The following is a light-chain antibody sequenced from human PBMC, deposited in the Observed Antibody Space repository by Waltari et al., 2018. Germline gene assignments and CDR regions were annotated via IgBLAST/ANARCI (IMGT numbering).Light chain of an antibody. Sequence: QSVLPQPPPLSGAPGQRVTTSCTWSSSNLRPGYGVQCSQRFPGTAPKLLMYDNTNRPSGVSARFSGSKSGTSASLAITGLQAEDEADYYCQSYDSSLRGFYVFGTGTKVTV. J-gene: IGLJ1*01. CDR1: SSNLRPGYG. CDR3: QSYDSSLRGFYV. CDR2: DNT. V-gene: IGLV1-40*01.